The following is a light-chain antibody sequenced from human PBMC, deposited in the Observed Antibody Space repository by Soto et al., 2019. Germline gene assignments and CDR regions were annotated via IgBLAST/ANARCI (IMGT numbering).Light chain of an antibody. CDR3: QQRSNWPPPFT. CDR2: GAS. V-gene: IGKV3-11*01. CDR1: QNIGTY. J-gene: IGKJ3*01. Sequence: VLTQSPGTLSLSPGERATLSRRASQNIGTYLAWYQHKPGQAPSVLIFGASTRANGVPDRFSGSGSGTDFTLTISRLEPEDFAVYYCQQRSNWPPPFTFGPGTKVDIK.